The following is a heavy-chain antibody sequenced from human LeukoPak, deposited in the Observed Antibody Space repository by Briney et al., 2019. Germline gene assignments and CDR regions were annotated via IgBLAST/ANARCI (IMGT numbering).Heavy chain of an antibody. CDR1: GYTFTSYG. CDR3: ARDLGWFGELLYYCYGMDV. V-gene: IGHV1-18*01. Sequence: ASVKVSCKASGYTFTSYGISWVRQAPGQGLEWMGWISAYNGNTNYAQKLQGRVTMTTDTSTSTAYMELRSLRSDDTAVYYCARDLGWFGELLYYCYGMDVWGQGTTVTVSS. D-gene: IGHD3-10*01. J-gene: IGHJ6*02. CDR2: ISAYNGNT.